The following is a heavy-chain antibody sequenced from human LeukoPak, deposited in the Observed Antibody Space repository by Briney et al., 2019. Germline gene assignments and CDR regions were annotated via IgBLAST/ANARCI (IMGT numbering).Heavy chain of an antibody. V-gene: IGHV1-69*04. CDR2: IIPILGIA. CDR1: GGTFSSYA. D-gene: IGHD4-17*01. CDR3: ARGDYGDCYYYGMDV. J-gene: IGHJ6*02. Sequence: SVKVSCKASGGTFSSYAISWVRQAPGQGLEWMGRIIPILGIANYAQKFQGRVTITADKSTSTAYMELSGLRSEDTAVYYCARGDYGDCYYYGMDVWGQGTTVTVSS.